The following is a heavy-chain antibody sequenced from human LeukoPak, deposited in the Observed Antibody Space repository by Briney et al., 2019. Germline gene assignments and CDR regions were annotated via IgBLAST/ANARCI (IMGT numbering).Heavy chain of an antibody. J-gene: IGHJ4*02. CDR1: GGSFXTXX. D-gene: IGHD3-10*01. CDR3: ASSQEITMXXGYYFDY. CDR2: MNHSGSN. V-gene: IGHV4-34*01. Sequence: SLTXAVYGGSFXTXXGSWXRXXPGXGXEWXXXMNHSGSNKYNTSLKRRVTISEETSKKQFSLKKRSVTAADTAVYYCASSQEITMXXGYYFDYWGQGTXXXXSS.